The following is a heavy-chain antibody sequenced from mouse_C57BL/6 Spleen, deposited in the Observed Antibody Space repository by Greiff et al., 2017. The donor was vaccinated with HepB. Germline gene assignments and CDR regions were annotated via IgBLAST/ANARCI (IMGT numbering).Heavy chain of an antibody. V-gene: IGHV5-17*01. CDR2: ISSGSSTI. J-gene: IGHJ4*01. Sequence: EVNVVESGGGLVKPGGSLKLSCAASGFTFSDYGMHWVRQAPEKGLEWVAYISSGSSTIYYADTVKGRFTISRDNAKNTLFLQMTSLRSEDTAMYYCARRGDYYGSRRDYYAMDYWGQGTSVTVSS. CDR3: ARRGDYYGSRRDYYAMDY. CDR1: GFTFSDYG. D-gene: IGHD1-1*01.